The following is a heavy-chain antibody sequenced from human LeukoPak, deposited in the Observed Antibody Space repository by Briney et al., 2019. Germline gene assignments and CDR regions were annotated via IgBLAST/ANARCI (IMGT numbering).Heavy chain of an antibody. D-gene: IGHD3-22*01. CDR3: AKERYYYDSSGYYEYYFDY. Sequence: PGGSLRLSCAASGFTFSSYGMHWVRQAPGKVLEWVAFIRYDGSNKYYADSVKGRFTISRDNSKNTLYLQMNSLRAEDTAVYYCAKERYYYDSSGYYEYYFDYWGQGTLVTVSS. J-gene: IGHJ4*02. CDR2: IRYDGSNK. CDR1: GFTFSSYG. V-gene: IGHV3-30*02.